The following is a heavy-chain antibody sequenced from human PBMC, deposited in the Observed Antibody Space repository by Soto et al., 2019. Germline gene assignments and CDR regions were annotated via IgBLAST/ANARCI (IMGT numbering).Heavy chain of an antibody. CDR3: ARTYCGADCPRRDFDY. CDR1: GYILSSYN. J-gene: IGHJ4*02. V-gene: IGHV1-46*01. D-gene: IGHD2-21*02. Sequence: QVQLVQSGAEVKEPGASVKVSCKASGYILSSYNMHWVRQAPGQGLEWMGIINPSGRRTSYAQKFQERVTMTRDTSTSTVYMELSSLRSEDTAVYYCARTYCGADCPRRDFDYWGQGTLVTVSS. CDR2: INPSGRRT.